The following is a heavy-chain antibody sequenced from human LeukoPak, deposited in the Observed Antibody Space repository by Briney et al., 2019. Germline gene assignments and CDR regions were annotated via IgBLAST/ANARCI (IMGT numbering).Heavy chain of an antibody. Sequence: SETLSLTCTVSSGFFSRNGYYWGWIRLPPGKGLEWIGSILYSGTTYNNPSLKSRVTMSVDTSKNQFSLRLNSVTAADTAVYYCARHVGGGYWYFDYWGRGTQVTVSS. CDR1: SGFFSRNGYY. CDR2: ILYSGTT. D-gene: IGHD2-15*01. V-gene: IGHV4-39*01. J-gene: IGHJ2*01. CDR3: ARHVGGGYWYFDY.